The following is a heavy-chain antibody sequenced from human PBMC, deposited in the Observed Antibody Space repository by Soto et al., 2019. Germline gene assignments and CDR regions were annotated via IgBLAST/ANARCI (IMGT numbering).Heavy chain of an antibody. CDR1: GGSISSSSYS. D-gene: IGHD3-22*01. Sequence: SETLSLTCTVSGGSISSSSYSWGWIRQPPGKGLEWIGCIYYSGSTNYNPSLKSRVTISVGTSKNQFSLKLSSVTAADTAVYYCARYYYDSSGYYGMDVWGQGTTVTVSS. CDR2: IYYSGST. CDR3: ARYYYDSSGYYGMDV. J-gene: IGHJ6*02. V-gene: IGHV4-39*07.